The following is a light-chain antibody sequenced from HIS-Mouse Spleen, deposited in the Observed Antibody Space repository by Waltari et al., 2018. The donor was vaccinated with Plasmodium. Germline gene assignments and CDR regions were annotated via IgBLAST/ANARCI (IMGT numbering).Light chain of an antibody. CDR1: ALPKQY. V-gene: IGLV3-25*03. CDR2: EDS. J-gene: IGLJ2*01. CDR3: QSADSSGTYRV. Sequence: SYELTQPPSVSVSPGQTARITCSGDALPKQYAYWYQQKPGQAPVLVIDEDSERPSGIPERFSGSSSGTTVTLTISGVQAEDEADYYCQSADSSGTYRVFGGGTKLTVL.